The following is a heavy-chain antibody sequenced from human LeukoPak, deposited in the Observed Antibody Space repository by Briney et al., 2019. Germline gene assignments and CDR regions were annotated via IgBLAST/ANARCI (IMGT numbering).Heavy chain of an antibody. D-gene: IGHD2-2*01. CDR2: INSDGSST. J-gene: IGHJ4*02. CDR3: ARVWVDCSSTSCYLNYFDY. CDR1: GFTFSSYW. Sequence: GGSLRLSCAASGFTFSSYWMHWVRQAPGKGLVWVSRINSDGSSTGYADSVKGRFTISRDNAKNTLYLQMNSLRAEDTAVYYCARVWVDCSSTSCYLNYFDYWGQGTLVTVSS. V-gene: IGHV3-74*01.